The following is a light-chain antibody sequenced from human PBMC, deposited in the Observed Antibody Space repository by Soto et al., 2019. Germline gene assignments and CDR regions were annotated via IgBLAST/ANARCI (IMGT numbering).Light chain of an antibody. CDR1: QSISSW. J-gene: IGKJ1*01. CDR3: QQYKRYSGWT. V-gene: IGKV1-5*01. CDR2: DAS. Sequence: DIQMTQSPSTLSASVGDRVTITCRASQSISSWLAWYQHKPGKAXKLLIYDASSLESGVPSRFSGSGSGTEFTLTTSSLQPEDFLNYDGQQYKRYSGWTFGQGTKGDIK.